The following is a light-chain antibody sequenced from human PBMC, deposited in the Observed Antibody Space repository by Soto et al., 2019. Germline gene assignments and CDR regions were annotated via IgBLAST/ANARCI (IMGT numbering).Light chain of an antibody. CDR2: SNN. Sequence: QSVLTQPLSAFGTPGQRVCISCSGSSSNIGGTNYAYWYQQLPGAAPKLLMHSNNLRPSGVPERISGSKSGTSASLAISGLRSEDEAVYYCASWDDRLGAVIFGGGTKVTVL. V-gene: IGLV1-47*02. J-gene: IGLJ2*01. CDR3: ASWDDRLGAVI. CDR1: SSNIGGTNY.